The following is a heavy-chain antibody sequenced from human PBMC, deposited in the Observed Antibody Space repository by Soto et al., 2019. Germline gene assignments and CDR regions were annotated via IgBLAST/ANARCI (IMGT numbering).Heavy chain of an antibody. CDR3: ARTLPNRQLFDS. Sequence: SETLSLTCEVSGYSISSSNWWGWIRQPPGKGLEWIGYIYYSGTTYYNPSLESRLTISIDTSKNQFSLRLASVTAADTAVYYCARTLPNRQLFDSWSQGTLVTVSS. CDR1: GYSISSSNW. CDR2: IYYSGTT. J-gene: IGHJ4*02. V-gene: IGHV4-28*01. D-gene: IGHD1-1*01.